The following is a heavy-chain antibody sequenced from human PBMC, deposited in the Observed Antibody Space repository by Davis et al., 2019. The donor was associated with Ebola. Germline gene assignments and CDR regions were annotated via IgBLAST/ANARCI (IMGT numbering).Heavy chain of an antibody. D-gene: IGHD1-26*01. CDR1: GFTFSTYA. Sequence: GGSLRLSCAASGFTFSTYAMGWVRQAPGKGLEWVSDISSGGGAPYYAASVKGRFTISRDNSKNTLYLQMNSLRAEDTAVYYCARDLTVGATLYYYGMDVWGKGTTVTVSS. CDR3: ARDLTVGATLYYYGMDV. J-gene: IGHJ6*04. CDR2: ISSGGGAP. V-gene: IGHV3-23*01.